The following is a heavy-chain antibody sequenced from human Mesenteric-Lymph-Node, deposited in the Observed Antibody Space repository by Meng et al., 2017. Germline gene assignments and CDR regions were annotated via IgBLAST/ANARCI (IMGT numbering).Heavy chain of an antibody. D-gene: IGHD3-9*01. V-gene: IGHV1-18*01. CDR2: ISAYNGNT. CDR1: GYTFTSYG. Sequence: ASVKVSCKASGYTFTSYGISWVRQAPGQGLEWMGWISAYNGNTNYAQKLQGRVTMTTDTSTSTAYMELRSLRSDDTAVYYCARDSLYLDWLLQYNAFDIWGQGTMVTVSS. CDR3: ARDSLYLDWLLQYNAFDI. J-gene: IGHJ3*02.